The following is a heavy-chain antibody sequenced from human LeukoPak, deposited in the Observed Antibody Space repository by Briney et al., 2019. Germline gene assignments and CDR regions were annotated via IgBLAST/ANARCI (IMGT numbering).Heavy chain of an antibody. CDR1: GLAFRTYA. J-gene: IGHJ6*03. CDR2: ISYDGNKK. CDR3: AKEGYYYLDV. V-gene: IGHV3-30*04. Sequence: HPGWSLRLSCEASGLAFRTYAMHWVRQAPGKGLEWLTVISYDGNKKQYADSVKGRFTISRDNSKNTLYLQVNSLRPEDTAVYYCAKEGYYYLDVWGKGTTVTISS.